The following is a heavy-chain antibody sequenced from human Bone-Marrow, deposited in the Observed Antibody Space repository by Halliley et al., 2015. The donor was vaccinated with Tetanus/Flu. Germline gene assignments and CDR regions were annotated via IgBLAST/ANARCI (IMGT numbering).Heavy chain of an antibody. CDR2: IYYTGVT. J-gene: IGHJ4*02. V-gene: IGHV4-59*01. D-gene: IGHD1-26*01. Sequence: TLSLTCTVSGGSFSSYYWSWIRQPPGKGLEWIGYIYYTGVTNYNPSLKSRVTLSIDTSKNQFSLKLSSVTAADTAVYYCARDRSGGSDYWGQGTLVTVSS. CDR3: ARDRSGGSDY. CDR1: GGSFSSYY.